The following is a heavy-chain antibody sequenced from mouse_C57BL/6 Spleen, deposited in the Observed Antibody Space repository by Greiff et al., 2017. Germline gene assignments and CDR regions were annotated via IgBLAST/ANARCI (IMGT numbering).Heavy chain of an antibody. V-gene: IGHV1-64*01. Sequence: VQLQQPGAELVKPGASVKLSCKASGYTFISYWMHWVKQRPGQGLEWIGMIHPNSGSTNYNEKFKSKATLTVDKSSSTAYMQLSSLTSEDSAVYYCARYYGSPYYFDYWGQGTTLTVSS. CDR2: IHPNSGST. D-gene: IGHD1-1*01. CDR3: ARYYGSPYYFDY. CDR1: GYTFISYW. J-gene: IGHJ2*01.